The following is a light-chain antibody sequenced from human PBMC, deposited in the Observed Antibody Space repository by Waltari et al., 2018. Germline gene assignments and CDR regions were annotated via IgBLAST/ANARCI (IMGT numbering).Light chain of an antibody. CDR3: QSWDSRTVI. Sequence: SYDLTQPPSVSVSPGQTATITCPAETLGDRYTDWYQQRPGQSPVLVIYKDRERPLNIPARFSGSNWGNTATLTISGTQAMDEADYYCQSWDSRTVIFGGGTKLTV. J-gene: IGLJ2*01. V-gene: IGLV3-1*01. CDR2: KDR. CDR1: TLGDRY.